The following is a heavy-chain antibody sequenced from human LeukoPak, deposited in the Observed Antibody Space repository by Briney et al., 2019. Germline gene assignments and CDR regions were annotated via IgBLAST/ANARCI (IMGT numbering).Heavy chain of an antibody. V-gene: IGHV3-30*02. CDR1: EFTFSSYG. CDR2: IRYDGSNK. D-gene: IGHD2-15*01. J-gene: IGHJ4*02. Sequence: GGSLRLSCAASEFTFSSYGMHWVRQAPGKGLEWVAFIRYDGSNKYYADSVKGRFTISRDNSKNTLYLQMNSLRAEDTAVYYCAREELYCSGGSCYPGAFDYWGQGTLVTVSS. CDR3: AREELYCSGGSCYPGAFDY.